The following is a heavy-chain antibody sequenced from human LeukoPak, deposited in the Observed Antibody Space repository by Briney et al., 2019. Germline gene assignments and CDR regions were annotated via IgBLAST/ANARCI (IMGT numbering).Heavy chain of an antibody. CDR3: AKGVYGWGLAGYMDV. J-gene: IGHJ6*03. CDR2: IRYDGSNK. CDR1: GFTFSSYG. V-gene: IGHV3-30*02. Sequence: GGSLRLSCAASGFTFSSYGMHWVRQAPGKGLEWVAFIRYDGSNKYYADSVKGRFTISRDNSKNTLYLQMNSLRAEDTAVYYCAKGVYGWGLAGYMDVWGKGTTVTVSS. D-gene: IGHD6-19*01.